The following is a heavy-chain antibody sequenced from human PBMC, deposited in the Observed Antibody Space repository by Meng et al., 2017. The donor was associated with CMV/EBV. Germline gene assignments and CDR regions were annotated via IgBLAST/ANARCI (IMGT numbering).Heavy chain of an antibody. Sequence: GESLKISCAASGFTFSSYEMNWVRPAPGRGLEWVSYISSSGSAIYYADSVKGRFTISRDNAKNSLYLQMNRLRAEDTAVYYCAGGEPGRYYYGGSGYSTNFDYWGQGTLVTVSS. V-gene: IGHV3-48*03. J-gene: IGHJ4*02. CDR3: AGGEPGRYYYGGSGYSTNFDY. D-gene: IGHD3-22*01. CDR2: ISSSGSAI. CDR1: GFTFSSYE.